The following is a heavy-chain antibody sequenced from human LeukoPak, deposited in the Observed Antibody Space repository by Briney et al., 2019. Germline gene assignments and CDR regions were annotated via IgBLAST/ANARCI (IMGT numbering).Heavy chain of an antibody. V-gene: IGHV3-7*05. CDR3: SPHTAMVTT. D-gene: IGHD5-18*01. CDR2: IKQDGSEK. J-gene: IGHJ5*02. Sequence: PGGSLRLSCAASGFTFSSYWMSWVRQAPGKGLEWVANIKQDGSEKYYVDSVKGRFAISRDNAKNSLDLQMNSLRVEDTAVYYCSPHTAMVTTWGQGALVTVSS. CDR1: GFTFSSYW.